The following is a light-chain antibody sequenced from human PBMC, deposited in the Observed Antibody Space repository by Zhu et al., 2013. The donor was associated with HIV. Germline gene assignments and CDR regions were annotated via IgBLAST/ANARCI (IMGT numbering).Light chain of an antibody. J-gene: IGKJ4*01. V-gene: IGKV3-11*01. CDR2: DAS. CDR1: QSVTSY. Sequence: EIVLTQSPDILSLSPGERATLSCRASQSVTSYLAWYQQKPGQAPRLLIFDASNRATGIPARFSGSGSGTDFTLTISSLEPEDFAVYYCQQRSDWLTFGGGTKVEIK. CDR3: QQRSDWLT.